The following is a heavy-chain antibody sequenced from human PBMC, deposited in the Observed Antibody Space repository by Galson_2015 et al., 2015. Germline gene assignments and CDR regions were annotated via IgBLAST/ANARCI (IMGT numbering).Heavy chain of an antibody. CDR2: IYSGGST. CDR3: ALEPRTVVGYFQH. Sequence: SLRLSCAASGFTVSSNYMSWVRQAPGKGLEWVSVIYSGGSTYYADSVKGRFTISRDNSKNTLYLQMNSLRAEDTAVYYCALEPRTVVGYFQHWGQGTLVTVSS. D-gene: IGHD4-23*01. CDR1: GFTVSSNY. J-gene: IGHJ1*01. V-gene: IGHV3-53*01.